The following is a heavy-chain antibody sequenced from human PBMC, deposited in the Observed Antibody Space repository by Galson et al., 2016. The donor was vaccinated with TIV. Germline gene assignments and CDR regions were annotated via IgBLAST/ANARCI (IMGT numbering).Heavy chain of an antibody. CDR3: ASPPAYCSSSSCYYSFEY. CDR2: INTNTGNP. D-gene: IGHD2-2*01. J-gene: IGHJ4*02. Sequence: SVKVSCKASEYTFTNYVMNWVRQAPGQGLECMGWINTNTGNPTYAQGFTGRFVFSLDTSVSTAYLQISSLKAEDTAVYYCASPPAYCSSSSCYYSFEYWGQGTLVTVSS. CDR1: EYTFTNYV. V-gene: IGHV7-4-1*02.